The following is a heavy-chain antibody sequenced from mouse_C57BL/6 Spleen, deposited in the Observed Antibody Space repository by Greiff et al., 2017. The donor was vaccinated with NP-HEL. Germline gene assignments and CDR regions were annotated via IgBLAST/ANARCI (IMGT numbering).Heavy chain of an antibody. J-gene: IGHJ1*03. CDR1: GYTFTDYY. CDR3: ARRRWVLELWYFDV. V-gene: IGHV1-26*01. D-gene: IGHD2-3*01. Sequence: VQLQQSGPELVKPGASVKISCKASGYTFTDYYMNWVKQSHGKSLEWIGDINPNNGGTSYNQKFKGKATLTVDKSSSTAYMELRSLTSEDSAVYYCARRRWVLELWYFDVWGTGTTVTVSS. CDR2: INPNNGGT.